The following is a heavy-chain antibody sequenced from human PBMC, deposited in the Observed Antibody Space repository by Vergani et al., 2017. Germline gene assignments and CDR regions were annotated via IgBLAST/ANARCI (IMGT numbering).Heavy chain of an antibody. CDR1: GFTFSSYG. CDR3: AKIGLGGYCSGGSCPGSMDV. V-gene: IGHV3-30*18. Sequence: QVQLVESGGGVVQPGRSLRLSCAASGFTFSSYGMHWVRQAPGKGLEWVAVISYDGSNKYYADSVKGRFTISRDNSKNTLYLQMNSLRAEDTAVYYCAKIGLGGYCSGGSCPGSMDVWGKGP. D-gene: IGHD2-15*01. J-gene: IGHJ6*03. CDR2: ISYDGSNK.